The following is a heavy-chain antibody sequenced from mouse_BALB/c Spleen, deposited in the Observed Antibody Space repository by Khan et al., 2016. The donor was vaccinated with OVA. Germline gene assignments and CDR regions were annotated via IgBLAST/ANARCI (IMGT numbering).Heavy chain of an antibody. CDR1: GYTFTSFW. V-gene: IGHV1S127*01. CDR2: IDPSKSET. CDR3: ARGGYGSPFAY. Sequence: QVQLQQSGPELVRPGASVKMSCKASGYTFTSFWIHWVKQRPGQGLEWIGMIDPSKSETRLNQKFKDKATLNVDKSSNTAYMQLSRLTSEGSAVYYWARGGYGSPFAYWGQGTLVTVSA. D-gene: IGHD1-1*01. J-gene: IGHJ3*01.